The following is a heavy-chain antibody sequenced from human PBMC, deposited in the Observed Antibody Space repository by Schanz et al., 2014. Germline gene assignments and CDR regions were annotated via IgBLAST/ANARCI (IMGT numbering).Heavy chain of an antibody. CDR2: IYSGVST. V-gene: IGHV3-66*01. CDR3: ARDHQWLARYYMDV. Sequence: VQLVESGGGVVQPGRSLRLSCAASGFIVSSTYMTWVRQAPGKGLEWVSIIYSGVSTYYADSVKGRFTISRDNSKNTMYLQMNSLRGEDTGVYYCARDHQWLARYYMDVWGKGTPVTVSS. CDR1: GFIVSSTY. D-gene: IGHD6-19*01. J-gene: IGHJ6*03.